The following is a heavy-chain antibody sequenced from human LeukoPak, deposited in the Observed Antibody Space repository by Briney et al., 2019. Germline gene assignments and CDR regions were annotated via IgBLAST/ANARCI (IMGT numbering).Heavy chain of an antibody. CDR2: INSDGSST. Sequence: GGSLRLSCAASGFTFSSYWIHWVRQAPGKGLVWVSRINSDGSSTSYADSMKGRFTISRDNAKNTLYLQMNSLRAEDTAVYYCAKGSSTSWPSFDYWGQRTVVTVSS. D-gene: IGHD2-2*01. J-gene: IGHJ4*02. V-gene: IGHV3-74*01. CDR3: AKGSSTSWPSFDY. CDR1: GFTFSSYW.